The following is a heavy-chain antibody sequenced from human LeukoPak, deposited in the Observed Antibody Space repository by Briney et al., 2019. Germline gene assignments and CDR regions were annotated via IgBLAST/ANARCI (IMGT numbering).Heavy chain of an antibody. CDR2: TYYRSKWYN. V-gene: IGHV6-1*01. J-gene: IGHJ5*02. D-gene: IGHD6-6*01. CDR3: ARGSGQLALAKPRPYNWFDP. CDR1: GDSVSSNSAA. Sequence: SQTLSLTCAVSGDSVSSNSAAWNWIRQSPSRGLEWLGRTYYRSKWYNDYAVSVNSRITVNPDTSKNQFSLQLNSVTREDTAVYYCARGSGQLALAKPRPYNWFDPWGQGTLVTVSS.